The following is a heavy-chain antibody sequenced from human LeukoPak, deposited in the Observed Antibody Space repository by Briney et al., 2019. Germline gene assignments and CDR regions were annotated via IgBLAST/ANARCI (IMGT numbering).Heavy chain of an antibody. D-gene: IGHD6-13*01. J-gene: IGHJ4*02. CDR1: GDSISSNSYY. V-gene: IGHV4-39*01. CDR2: IYYSGST. Sequence: SETLSLTCTVSGDSISSNSYYWGWIRQPPGKGLEWIGSIYYSGSTSYNPSLKSRVTISVDTSKNQFSLKLSSVTAADTAVYYCARGSQRSSSGPYFDYWGQGTLVTVSS. CDR3: ARGSQRSSSGPYFDY.